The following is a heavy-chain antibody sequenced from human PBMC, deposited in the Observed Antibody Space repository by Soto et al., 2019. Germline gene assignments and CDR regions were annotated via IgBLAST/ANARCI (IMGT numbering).Heavy chain of an antibody. CDR3: ARVLSYCGGDCYFDY. V-gene: IGHV1-46*01. D-gene: IGHD2-21*02. CDR1: GYTFTSHY. Sequence: ASVKVSCKTSGYTFTSHYMDCVRQAPGQGLEWMGIIDPSVVSTSYAQKFQGRVTMTRDTSTSTVYMELSSLRSEDTAVYYCARVLSYCGGDCYFDYWGQGTLVTVSS. J-gene: IGHJ4*02. CDR2: IDPSVVST.